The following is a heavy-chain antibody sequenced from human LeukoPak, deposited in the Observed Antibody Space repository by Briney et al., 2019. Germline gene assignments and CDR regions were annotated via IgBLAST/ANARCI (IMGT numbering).Heavy chain of an antibody. D-gene: IGHD6-13*01. CDR1: GFTFSSYW. J-gene: IGHJ4*02. CDR2: INHSGST. V-gene: IGHV4-34*01. Sequence: GSLRLSCAASGFTFSSYWMSWIRQPPGKGLEWIGEINHSGSTNYNPSLKSRVTISVDTSKNQFSLKLSSVTAADTAVYYCARGGGIAAAPDMNYWGQGTLVTVSS. CDR3: ARGGGIAAAPDMNY.